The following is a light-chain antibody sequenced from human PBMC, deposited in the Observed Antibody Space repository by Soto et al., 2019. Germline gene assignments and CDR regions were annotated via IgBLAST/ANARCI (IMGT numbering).Light chain of an antibody. V-gene: IGKV3-20*01. Sequence: EIVLTQPPGTLSLSPGERATLSCRASQSVSSSYLAWYQQKPGQAPRLLIYGASSRATDIPDRFSGSGSGTDFTLTISRLEPEDFAVYYCQQYGTSPRTFGQGTKVDIK. J-gene: IGKJ1*01. CDR1: QSVSSSY. CDR2: GAS. CDR3: QQYGTSPRT.